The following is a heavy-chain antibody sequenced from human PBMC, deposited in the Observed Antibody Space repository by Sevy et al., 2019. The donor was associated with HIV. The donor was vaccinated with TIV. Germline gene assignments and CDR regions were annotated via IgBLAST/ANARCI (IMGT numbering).Heavy chain of an antibody. CDR2: TKEDGSER. CDR1: GFTFSSYW. V-gene: IGHV3-7*01. Sequence: LSLTCAASGFTFSSYWMSWVRQAPGKGLEWVATTKEDGSERNYVDSVKGRFTISRDNAKNSLYLQMNSLRAEDTAVYYCVREGVGGYSYSLDCWGQGTLVTVSS. J-gene: IGHJ4*02. D-gene: IGHD5-18*01. CDR3: VREGVGGYSYSLDC.